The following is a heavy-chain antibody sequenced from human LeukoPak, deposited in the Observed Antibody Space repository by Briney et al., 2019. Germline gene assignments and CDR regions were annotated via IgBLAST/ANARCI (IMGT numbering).Heavy chain of an antibody. CDR2: INSGGST. V-gene: IGHV3-53*01. Sequence: GGSLRLSCAASGFTVSSNYMSWVRQAPGKGLEWVSVINSGGSTYYADSVKGRFTISRDNSKNTLYLQMNSLRAEDTAVYYCAKPPDVDTAMVTGWGQGTLVTVSS. CDR1: GFTVSSNY. D-gene: IGHD5-18*01. J-gene: IGHJ4*02. CDR3: AKPPDVDTAMVTG.